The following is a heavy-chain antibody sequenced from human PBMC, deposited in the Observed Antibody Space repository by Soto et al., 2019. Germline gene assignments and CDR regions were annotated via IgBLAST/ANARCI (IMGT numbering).Heavy chain of an antibody. Sequence: SLMCSVYDASFRGYYLRWIRQPTGKGLERLGEINHRGSTNYNTPLKSRVTISLDTSKNQFSLKLSSVTAADTAVHYRARVGAVAGRGYYYYGMDVWGQGTTVT. D-gene: IGHD6-19*01. V-gene: IGHV4-34*01. J-gene: IGHJ6*02. CDR2: INHRGST. CDR3: ARVGAVAGRGYYYYGMDV. CDR1: DASFRGYY.